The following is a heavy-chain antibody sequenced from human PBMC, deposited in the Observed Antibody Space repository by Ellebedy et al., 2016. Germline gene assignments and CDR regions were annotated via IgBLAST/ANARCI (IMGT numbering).Heavy chain of an antibody. Sequence: GESLKISXAVSGFTFSSYWMSWVRQAPGKGLEWVANIKQDGVEEYYADSVKGRFTISRDNSRNTLSLEMSSLRAEDTAVYYCARGGYYDSNGYPRCDYWGQGTLVTVSS. CDR1: GFTFSSYW. J-gene: IGHJ4*02. D-gene: IGHD3-22*01. CDR2: IKQDGVEE. CDR3: ARGGYYDSNGYPRCDY. V-gene: IGHV3-7*02.